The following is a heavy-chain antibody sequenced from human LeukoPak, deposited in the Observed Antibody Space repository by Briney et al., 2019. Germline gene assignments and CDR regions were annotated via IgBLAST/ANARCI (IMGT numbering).Heavy chain of an antibody. V-gene: IGHV3-21*01. D-gene: IGHD1-26*01. J-gene: IGHJ4*02. CDR2: ISSSSSYI. Sequence: GGSLRLSCAASGVTFSSYSMNWVRQAPGKGLEWVSSISSSSSYIYYADSVKGRFTISRDNAKNSLYLQMNSLRAEDTAVYYCAKGSSLVGATTGIDYWGQGTLVTVSS. CDR1: GVTFSSYS. CDR3: AKGSSLVGATTGIDY.